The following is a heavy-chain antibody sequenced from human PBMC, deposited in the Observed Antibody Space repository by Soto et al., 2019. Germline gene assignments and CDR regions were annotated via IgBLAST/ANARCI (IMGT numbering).Heavy chain of an antibody. CDR2: ISSSSSYI. CDR3: ARAISGIAVAGIIPSLDY. D-gene: IGHD6-19*01. Sequence: GGSLRLSCAASGFTFSSYSMNWVRQAPGKGLEWVSSISSSSSYIYYADSVKGRFTISRDNAKNSLYLQMNSLRAEDTAVYYCARAISGIAVAGIIPSLDYWGQGTLVTVSS. CDR1: GFTFSSYS. J-gene: IGHJ4*02. V-gene: IGHV3-21*01.